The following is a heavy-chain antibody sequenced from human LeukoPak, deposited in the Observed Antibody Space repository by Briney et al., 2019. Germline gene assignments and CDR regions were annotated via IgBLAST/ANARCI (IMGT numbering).Heavy chain of an antibody. D-gene: IGHD3-10*01. J-gene: IGHJ5*01. CDR1: GYTFTDYY. V-gene: IGHV1-2*02. CDR3: ARFIMVLGVIRYWFDS. CDR2: INPNVGAT. Sequence: ASVKVSCKASGYTFTDYYIHWVRQAPGQGLEWMEWINPNVGATNYAQKFQGRVTMARDTSISTAYMELRRLRSDDTAVYYCARFIMVLGVIRYWFDSWGQGTLVTVSS.